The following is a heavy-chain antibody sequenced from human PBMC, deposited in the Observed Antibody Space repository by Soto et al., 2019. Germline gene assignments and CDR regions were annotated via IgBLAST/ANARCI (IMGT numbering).Heavy chain of an antibody. Sequence: KTSETLSLTCTVSGGSISSYYWSWIRQPPGKGLEWIGYIYYSGSTYHNPSLKGRVTISVDTSKNQFSLRLSSVTAADTAMYYCARAPDIAMATVFDYWGQGTLVTVSS. J-gene: IGHJ4*02. V-gene: IGHV4-59*01. D-gene: IGHD5-18*01. CDR1: GGSISSYY. CDR2: IYYSGST. CDR3: ARAPDIAMATVFDY.